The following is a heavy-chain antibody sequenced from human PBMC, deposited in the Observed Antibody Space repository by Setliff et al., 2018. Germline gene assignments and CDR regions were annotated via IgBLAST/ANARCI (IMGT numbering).Heavy chain of an antibody. Sequence: GASVKVSCKASGYTFNSYGINWLRQAPGQGLEWLGWISPYNGNTKYAQTVQDRITMATDASTRTSYMELSSLRSDDTAVYFCARSSDSGYYHQRDAFDIWGQGTRVTVSS. CDR3: ARSSDSGYYHQRDAFDI. J-gene: IGHJ3*02. D-gene: IGHD3-22*01. CDR2: ISPYNGNT. CDR1: GYTFNSYG. V-gene: IGHV1-18*04.